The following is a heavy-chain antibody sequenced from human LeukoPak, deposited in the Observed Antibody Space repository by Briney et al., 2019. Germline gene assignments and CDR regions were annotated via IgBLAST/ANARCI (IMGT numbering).Heavy chain of an antibody. Sequence: TTSETLSLTCTVSGGSISSGGYYWTWIRQPPGKGLEWIGYMSQSGSTYYNPSLKSRVTISVDTSKSQFSLKLTSVTAADTAVYYCARDWSGPYYFDYWGQGTLVTVSS. D-gene: IGHD3-3*01. CDR3: ARDWSGPYYFDY. V-gene: IGHV4-31*03. CDR1: GGSISSGGYY. J-gene: IGHJ4*01. CDR2: MSQSGST.